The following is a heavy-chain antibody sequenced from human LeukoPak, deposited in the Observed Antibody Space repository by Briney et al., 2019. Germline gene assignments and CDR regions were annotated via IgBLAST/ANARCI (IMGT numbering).Heavy chain of an antibody. D-gene: IGHD1-26*01. CDR2: INPNSCCT. Sequence: ASVTVSCKASGYTFTGYYMHWLRQAPGQGLAWMGWINPNSCCTNFAQKFQGRVTMTRGTSISTAYMELSRLRSDDTAVYYCAREARGSLYWGQGTLVTVSS. V-gene: IGHV1-2*02. J-gene: IGHJ4*02. CDR3: AREARGSLY. CDR1: GYTFTGYY.